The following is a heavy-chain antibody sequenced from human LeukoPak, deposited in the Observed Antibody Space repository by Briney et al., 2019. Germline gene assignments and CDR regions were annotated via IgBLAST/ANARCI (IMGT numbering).Heavy chain of an antibody. CDR1: AYTFTTYG. D-gene: IGHD5-24*01. Sequence: ASVKVSCKSSAYTFTTYGISWVRQAPGQGLEWMGWISAYNGNTNYAQKFQGRFTMTTDTSTSTAYMELRSLRSEDTAVYYCARALDLVRSNYYYMDVWGKGTTVTVSS. CDR2: ISAYNGNT. V-gene: IGHV1-18*01. J-gene: IGHJ6*03. CDR3: ARALDLVRSNYYYMDV.